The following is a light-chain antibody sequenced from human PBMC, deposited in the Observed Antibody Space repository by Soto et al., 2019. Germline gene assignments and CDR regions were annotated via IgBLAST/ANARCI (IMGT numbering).Light chain of an antibody. CDR3: QQYHLYWT. CDR1: QRIATW. V-gene: IGKV1-5*01. CDR2: GDS. J-gene: IGKJ1*01. Sequence: DIPLTQSPSTLSASVGDRVTITCRASQRIATWLAWYQHQPGSAPKLLIYGDSTLQSGVPSRFSGSGSGAEFTLTIDNLQPEDFATYYCQQYHLYWTFGPGTKVDIK.